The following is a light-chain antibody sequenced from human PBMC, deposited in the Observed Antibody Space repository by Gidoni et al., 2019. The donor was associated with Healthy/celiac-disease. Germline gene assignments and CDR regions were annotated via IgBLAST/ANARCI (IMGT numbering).Light chain of an antibody. CDR2: AAS. V-gene: IGKV1-39*01. J-gene: IGKJ1*01. Sequence: DIQMTQSPSSLSASVGDRVTITCRASQSISSYLNWYQQKPGKAPKLLIYAASSLQSGVPSRFSGSGSGTDFTLTISSLQPEDFATYYGQQSYSKRTFGQGTKVEIK. CDR3: QQSYSKRT. CDR1: QSISSY.